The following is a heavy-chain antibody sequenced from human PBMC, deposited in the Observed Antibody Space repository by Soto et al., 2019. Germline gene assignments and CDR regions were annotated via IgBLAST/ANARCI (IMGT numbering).Heavy chain of an antibody. Sequence: QVQLRESGPGLVKPSQTLSLTCSVSGASVAGGSYYWSWVRQPPGKGLEWIGYIPSRGRPFYNPSPTWRGTISADTSKNPLSLQLTSVTAADTAVYYCARDTYSGYDFGLWGQGTLVTVSS. CDR3: ARDTYSGYDFGL. D-gene: IGHD5-12*01. V-gene: IGHV4-30-4*01. CDR2: IPSRGRP. CDR1: GASVAGGSYY. J-gene: IGHJ5*02.